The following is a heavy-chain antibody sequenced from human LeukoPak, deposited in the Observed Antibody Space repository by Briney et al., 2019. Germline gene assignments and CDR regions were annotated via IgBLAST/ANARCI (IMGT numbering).Heavy chain of an antibody. D-gene: IGHD2-2*01. Sequence: PSETLSLTCTVSGGSISSYYGSWIRQPPGKGLEWIGYIYYSGSTNYNPSLKSRVTISVDTSKNQFSLKLSSVTAADTAVYYCARDSSTSDIPWGNWFDPWGQGTLVTVSS. CDR1: GGSISSYY. V-gene: IGHV4-59*01. J-gene: IGHJ5*02. CDR2: IYYSGST. CDR3: ARDSSTSDIPWGNWFDP.